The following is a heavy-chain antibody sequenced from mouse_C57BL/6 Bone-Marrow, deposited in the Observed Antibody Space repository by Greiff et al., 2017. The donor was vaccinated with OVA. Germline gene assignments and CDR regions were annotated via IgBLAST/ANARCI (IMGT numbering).Heavy chain of an antibody. J-gene: IGHJ1*03. V-gene: IGHV1-69*01. CDR2: IDPSDSYT. CDR1: GYTFTSYW. CDR3: ARDYGSSYTLYCDV. Sequence: QVQLQQPGAELVMPGASVKLSCKASGYTFTSYWMHWVKQRPGQGLEWIGEIDPSDSYTNYNQKFKGKSTLTVDKSSSTAYMQLSSLTSEDSAVYYCARDYGSSYTLYCDVWGTGTTVTVSS. D-gene: IGHD1-1*01.